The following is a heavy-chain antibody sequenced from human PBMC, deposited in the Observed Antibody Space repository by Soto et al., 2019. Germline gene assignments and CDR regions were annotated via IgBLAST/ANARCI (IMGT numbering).Heavy chain of an antibody. V-gene: IGHV4-39*01. CDR2: ISYSGSI. J-gene: IGHJ4*02. CDR1: GDSINSRGHY. CDR3: ARQSYDSSNYFDS. Sequence: QLQLQESGPGLVKPSETLSLSCAVSGDSINSRGHYWGWIRQPPGKGLEWIGGISYSGSISYNPSLETRVTISVDTSSRHFSLKLPSVTAADTALYYCARQSYDSSNYFDSWGRGTLVTVSS. D-gene: IGHD3-22*01.